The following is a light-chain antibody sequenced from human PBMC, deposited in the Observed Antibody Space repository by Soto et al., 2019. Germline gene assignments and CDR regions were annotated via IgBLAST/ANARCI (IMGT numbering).Light chain of an antibody. CDR1: QSVSSSY. Sequence: EIVLTQSPGTLSLSPGERATLSWRASQSVSSSYLAWYQQKPGQAPRLLIYGASSRATGIPDRFSGSGSGTDFTLTISRLEPEDFAVYYCQQYGSSPYTLGQGTKLEIK. CDR3: QQYGSSPYT. V-gene: IGKV3-20*01. J-gene: IGKJ2*01. CDR2: GAS.